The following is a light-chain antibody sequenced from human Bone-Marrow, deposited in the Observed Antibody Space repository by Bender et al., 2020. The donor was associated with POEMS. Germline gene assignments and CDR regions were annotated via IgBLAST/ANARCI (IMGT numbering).Light chain of an antibody. J-gene: IGLJ3*02. CDR3: SSYTSSTSWV. CDR2: DVS. CDR1: SSDVGGYNH. Sequence: HSALTQPASVSGSPGQSITISCTGTSSDVGGYNHVSWYQKHPGKAPKLMIYDVSNRPSGVSNRFSGSKSGNTASLTISGLQAEDEADYYCSSYTSSTSWVFGGGTKLTVL. V-gene: IGLV2-14*01.